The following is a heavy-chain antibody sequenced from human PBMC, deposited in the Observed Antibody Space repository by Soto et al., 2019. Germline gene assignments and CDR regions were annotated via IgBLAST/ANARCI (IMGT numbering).Heavy chain of an antibody. CDR1: GDSVSSNSAA. V-gene: IGHV6-1*01. J-gene: IGHJ6*02. Sequence: QVQLQQSGPGLVKPSQTLSLTCAISGDSVSSNSAAWNWIRQSPSRGLEWLGRTYYRSKWYNDYAVSVKSRITINPDTSKNQFSLQLNSVTPEDTAVYYCARAIYSSSSSPSLYYYGMDVWGQGTTVTVSS. CDR2: TYYRSKWYN. D-gene: IGHD6-6*01. CDR3: ARAIYSSSSSPSLYYYGMDV.